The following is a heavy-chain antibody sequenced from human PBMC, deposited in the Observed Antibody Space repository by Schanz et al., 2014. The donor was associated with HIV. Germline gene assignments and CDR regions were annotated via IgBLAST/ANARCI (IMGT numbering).Heavy chain of an antibody. Sequence: VQLLESGGGLVQPGGSLRLSCAASGFTFSSYGMHWVRQAPGKGLEWVAVISYDGTNEYYADSVKGRFTVSRDNSKNTLYLQMNSLRDEDTAVYYCAKDRYSSSYFDYWGQGALVTVSS. D-gene: IGHD6-6*01. V-gene: IGHV3-33*05. CDR1: GFTFSSYG. CDR3: AKDRYSSSYFDY. CDR2: ISYDGTNE. J-gene: IGHJ4*02.